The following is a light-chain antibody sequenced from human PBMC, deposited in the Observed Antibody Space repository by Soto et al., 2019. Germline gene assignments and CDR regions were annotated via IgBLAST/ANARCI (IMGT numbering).Light chain of an antibody. Sequence: QSVLTQPPSVSGAPGQRVTISCTGSSSNIGAGYDVHWYQQLPGTAPKLLVHGNTDRPSGVPDRFSCSKSGTSASLAITGLQAEDEADYYCQSYDSSLSGWLFGGGTKLTVL. CDR3: QSYDSSLSGWL. J-gene: IGLJ2*01. CDR2: GNT. CDR1: SSNIGAGYD. V-gene: IGLV1-40*01.